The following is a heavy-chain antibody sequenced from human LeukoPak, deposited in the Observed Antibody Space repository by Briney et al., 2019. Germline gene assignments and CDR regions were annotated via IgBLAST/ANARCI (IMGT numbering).Heavy chain of an antibody. V-gene: IGHV3-30*18. CDR3: AKDCTNGVCGDY. CDR2: ISHDGSNK. J-gene: IGHJ4*02. Sequence: PGGSLRLSCAASGFTFSSYGMHWVRQAPGKGLEWVAVISHDGSNKYYADSVKGRFTISRDNSKNTLYLQMNSLRAEDTAVYYCAKDCTNGVCGDYWGQGTLVTVSS. D-gene: IGHD2-8*01. CDR1: GFTFSSYG.